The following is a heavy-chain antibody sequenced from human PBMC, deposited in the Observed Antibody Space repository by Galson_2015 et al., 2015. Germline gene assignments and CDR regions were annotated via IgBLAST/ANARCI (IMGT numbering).Heavy chain of an antibody. V-gene: IGHV1-8*01. CDR2: MNPNSGNT. Sequence: SVKVSCKASGYTFTSYDINWVRQATGQGLEWMGWMNPNSGNTGYAQKFQGRVTMTRNTSISTAYMELSSLRSEDTAVYYCARSHFWATHYYYYGMDVWGQGTTVTVSS. CDR1: GYTFTSYD. J-gene: IGHJ6*02. D-gene: IGHD3-3*02. CDR3: ARSHFWATHYYYYGMDV.